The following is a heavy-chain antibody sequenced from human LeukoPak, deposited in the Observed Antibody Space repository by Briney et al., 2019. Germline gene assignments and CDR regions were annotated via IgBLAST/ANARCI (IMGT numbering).Heavy chain of an antibody. CDR1: GFNFNKYA. D-gene: IGHD3-10*01. CDR3: ARVERSSRVHYFDY. CDR2: ISDDSDIT. J-gene: IGHJ4*02. V-gene: IGHV3-23*01. Sequence: QSGGSLRLSCAASGFNFNKYAMTWVRQAPGKGLEWVSHISDDSDITYYVDSAKGRFIISRDNSKNTLYLQMNYLRAEDTALYYCARVERSSRVHYFDYWGQGTLVTVSS.